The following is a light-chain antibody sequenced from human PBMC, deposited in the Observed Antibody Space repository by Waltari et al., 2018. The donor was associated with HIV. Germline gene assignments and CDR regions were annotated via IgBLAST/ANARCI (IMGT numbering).Light chain of an antibody. CDR1: QGISNS. CDR2: AAS. V-gene: IGKV1-NL1*01. J-gene: IGKJ1*01. Sequence: DIQMTQSPSSLSAFVRETVTITCRASQGISNSLAWYQQTPGRGPKLLVYAASRLESGVPSRFSGSGSGTEYTLTITNLQPEDSATYYCQQYYTIPVTFGQGTKVEVK. CDR3: QQYYTIPVT.